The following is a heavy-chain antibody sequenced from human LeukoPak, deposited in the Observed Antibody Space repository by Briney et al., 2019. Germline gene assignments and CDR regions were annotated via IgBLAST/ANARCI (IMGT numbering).Heavy chain of an antibody. J-gene: IGHJ6*02. V-gene: IGHV3-21*01. D-gene: IGHD2-2*01. CDR1: GFTFSSYA. CDR3: ARDLDYCSSTSCYPGMDV. CDR2: ISSSSSYI. Sequence: PGGSLRLPCAASGFTFSSYAMSWVRQAPGKGLEGVSSISSSSSYIYYADSVKGRFTISRDNAKNSMYLQMNNLRAEDTAVYYCARDLDYCSSTSCYPGMDVWGQGTTVTVSS.